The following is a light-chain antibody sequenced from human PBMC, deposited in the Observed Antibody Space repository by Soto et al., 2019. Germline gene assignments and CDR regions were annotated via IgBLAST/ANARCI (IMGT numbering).Light chain of an antibody. CDR2: GAS. J-gene: IGKJ4*01. Sequence: ESVLTQSPGTLSLSPGERATLSCSASQSVSSNYLAWYQQKPGQAPRLLIYGASSRATGIPDRFSGSGSGTDFTLTISRLEPEDFATYYCQQYGSSPLTFGGGTKVDIK. V-gene: IGKV3-20*01. CDR1: QSVSSNY. CDR3: QQYGSSPLT.